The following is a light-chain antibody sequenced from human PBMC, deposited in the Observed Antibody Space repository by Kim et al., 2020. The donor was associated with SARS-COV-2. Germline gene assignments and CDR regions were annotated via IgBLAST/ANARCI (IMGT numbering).Light chain of an antibody. J-gene: IGLJ2*01. CDR3: QGWDSSSDHCV. Sequence: SYELTQPPSVSVAPGKTARITCGGNNMGSKSVRWYQQKPGQAPVLVIYYDSDRPSGIPERFSGSNSGNTATLTISGVEAGDEADYYCQGWDSSSDHCVFGGGTQLTVL. V-gene: IGLV3-21*04. CDR1: NMGSKS. CDR2: YDS.